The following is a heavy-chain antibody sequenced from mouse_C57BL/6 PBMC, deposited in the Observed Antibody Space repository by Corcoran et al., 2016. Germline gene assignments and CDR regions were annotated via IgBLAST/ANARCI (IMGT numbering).Heavy chain of an antibody. J-gene: IGHJ1*03. CDR2: INPNNGGT. V-gene: IGHV1-26*01. Sequence: EVQLQQSGPELVKPGASVKISCKASGYTFTDYYMNWVKQSHGKSLEWIGDINPNNGGTSYNQKFKGKVTLTVDKSSSTAYMELRSLTSEDSAVYYCARFYDGYYLGYFDVWGTGTTVTVSS. CDR1: GYTFTDYY. CDR3: ARFYDGYYLGYFDV. D-gene: IGHD2-3*01.